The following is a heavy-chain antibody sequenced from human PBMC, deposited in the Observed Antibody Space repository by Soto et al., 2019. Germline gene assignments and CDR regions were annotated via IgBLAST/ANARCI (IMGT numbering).Heavy chain of an antibody. D-gene: IGHD6-19*01. J-gene: IGHJ6*02. CDR2: ISSSSSYI. CDR3: SVAGTGYYYGMDV. V-gene: IGHV3-21*01. CDR1: GFTFSSYS. Sequence: EVQLVESGGGLVKPGGSLRLSCAASGFTFSSYSMNWDRQAPGKGLEWVSSISSSSSYIYYGDSVKGRFTISRDNAKNSLYLQMNSLRAEDTAVYYCSVAGTGYYYGMDVWGQGTTVTVSS.